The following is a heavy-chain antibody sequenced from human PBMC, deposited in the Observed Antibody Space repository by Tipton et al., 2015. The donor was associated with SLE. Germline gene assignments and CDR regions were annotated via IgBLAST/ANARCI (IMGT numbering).Heavy chain of an antibody. J-gene: IGHJ6*03. V-gene: IGHV4-34*01. CDR2: IYYSGST. D-gene: IGHD6-13*01. Sequence: TLSLTCAVYGGSFSGYYWSWIRQPPGKGLEWIGSIYYSGSTYYNPSLKSRVTISVDTSKNQFSLKLSSVTAADTAVYYCARGPREAAAGYMDVWGKGTTVTVSS. CDR3: ARGPREAAAGYMDV. CDR1: GGSFSGYY.